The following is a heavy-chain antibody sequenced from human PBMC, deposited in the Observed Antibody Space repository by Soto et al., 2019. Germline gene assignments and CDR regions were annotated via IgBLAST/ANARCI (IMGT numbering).Heavy chain of an antibody. CDR3: AKGGRQWLVTSDFNY. D-gene: IGHD6-19*01. CDR2: VSHDGRNT. Sequence: VQLVESGGGVVQPGRSLRLSCAASGFTFSDYAMHWVRQAPGKGLEWVAVVSHDGRNTHYADSVKGRFTISRDSSXXTVSLERTSLRGEDTAVYYCAKGGRQWLVTSDFNYWGQGALVTVSS. CDR1: GFTFSDYA. J-gene: IGHJ4*02. V-gene: IGHV3-30*18.